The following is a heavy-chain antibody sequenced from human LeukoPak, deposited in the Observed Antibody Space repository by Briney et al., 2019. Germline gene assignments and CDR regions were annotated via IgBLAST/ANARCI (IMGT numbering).Heavy chain of an antibody. CDR2: IYHSGGT. D-gene: IGHD6-19*01. Sequence: PSETLSLTCAVSGYSISSGYYWGWIRQPPGKGLEWIGSIYHSGGTYYNPSLKSRVTISVDTSKNHFSLKLSSVTAADTAVYYCARGRAVAGSGGNWGQGTLVTVSS. CDR3: ARGRAVAGSGGN. J-gene: IGHJ4*02. CDR1: GYSISSGYY. V-gene: IGHV4-38-2*01.